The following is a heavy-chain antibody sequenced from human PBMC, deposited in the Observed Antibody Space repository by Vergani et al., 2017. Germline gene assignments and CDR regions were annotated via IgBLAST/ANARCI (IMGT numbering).Heavy chain of an antibody. J-gene: IGHJ6*02. CDR2: IIPIFGTA. V-gene: IGHV1-69*13. CDR1: GGTFSSYA. Sequence: QVQLVQSGAEVKQPGSSVKVSCKASGGTFSSYAISWVRQAPGQGLEWMGRIIPIFGTANYAQKFQGGVTITADESTSTAYMELSSLRSEDTAVYYCARDRKGGGPVYGMDDWGQGTTVTVSS. D-gene: IGHD1-26*01. CDR3: ARDRKGGGPVYGMDD.